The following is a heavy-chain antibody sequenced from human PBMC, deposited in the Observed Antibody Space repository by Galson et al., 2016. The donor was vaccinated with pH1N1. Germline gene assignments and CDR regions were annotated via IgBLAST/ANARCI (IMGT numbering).Heavy chain of an antibody. CDR3: ARNCSSSSCHVDY. V-gene: IGHV7-4-1*02. CDR1: GYTFTYYA. J-gene: IGHJ4*02. D-gene: IGHD2-2*01. Sequence: SVKVSCKASGYTFTYYAMNWVRQAPGQGLEWMGWINTNTGNTTYAQGFTGRFVFSLDTSVSTAYLQISSLKAEDTAVYYCARNCSSSSCHVDYWGQGTLVTVSS. CDR2: INTNTGNT.